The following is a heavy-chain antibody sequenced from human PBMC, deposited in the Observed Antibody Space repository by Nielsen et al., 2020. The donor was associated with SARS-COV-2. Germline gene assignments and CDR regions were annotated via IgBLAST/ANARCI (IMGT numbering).Heavy chain of an antibody. D-gene: IGHD6-19*01. V-gene: IGHV4-34*01. CDR1: GGSFSGYY. J-gene: IGHJ4*02. CDR3: ARGFMGSSGWYDY. CDR2: INHSGST. Sequence: SETLSLTCAVYGGSFSGYYWSWIRQPPGKGLEWIGEINHSGSTNYNPSLKSRVTISVDTSKNQFSLKLSSVTAADTAVYYCARGFMGSSGWYDYWGQGTLVTVSS.